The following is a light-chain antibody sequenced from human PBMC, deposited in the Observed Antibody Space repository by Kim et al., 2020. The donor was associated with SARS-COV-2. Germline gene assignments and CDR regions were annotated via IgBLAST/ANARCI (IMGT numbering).Light chain of an antibody. J-gene: IGKJ1*01. V-gene: IGKV4-1*01. Sequence: DIVMTQSPDSLAVSLGERATINCKSSQTVLYNSNNKNYLAWFQQKPGQSPKLLISWASTRESGVPDRFSGSGSGTDFTVTISSLQAEDVAVYYCQQYYSATWTFGQGTKVDIK. CDR3: QQYYSATWT. CDR1: QTVLYNSNNKNY. CDR2: WAS.